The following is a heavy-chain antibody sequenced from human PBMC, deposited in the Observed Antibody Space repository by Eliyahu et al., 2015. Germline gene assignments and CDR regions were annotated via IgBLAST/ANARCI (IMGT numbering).Heavy chain of an antibody. CDR3: TATFSSDSCGRY. D-gene: IGHD3-22*01. V-gene: IGHV3-15*01. CDR1: GFNFATTW. Sequence: EVQLVESGGGLEKPGGSLRLSCEASGFNFATTWMSWVRQIPGKGLEWVGRIKTSAAGGPVDYAAPVKGRFTISRDDSKRTLFLQMNSLRTEDTAVYYCTATFSSDSCGRYWGQGTLVAVSS. J-gene: IGHJ4*01. CDR2: IKTSAAGGPV.